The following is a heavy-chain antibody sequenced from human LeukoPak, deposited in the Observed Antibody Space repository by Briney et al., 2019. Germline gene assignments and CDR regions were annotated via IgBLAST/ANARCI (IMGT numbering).Heavy chain of an antibody. J-gene: IGHJ5*02. Sequence: ASVKLSCKTSGSTFTNYDINWLRQATGQRLEWMGWMNPNIGDTGNAHKYQCRVTITANTSINTTYQELCSLRSEDTAVYYCVRMHYCDSGGSNWFDPWGQGTLVTVSS. CDR1: GSTFTNYD. V-gene: IGHV1-8*01. CDR2: MNPNIGDT. D-gene: IGHD3-10*01. CDR3: VRMHYCDSGGSNWFDP.